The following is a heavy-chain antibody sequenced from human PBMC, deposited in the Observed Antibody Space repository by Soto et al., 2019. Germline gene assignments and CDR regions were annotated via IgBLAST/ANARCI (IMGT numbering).Heavy chain of an antibody. CDR3: ANELWNAFDV. Sequence: QVQLVESGGGVLQPGRSLRVSCAASGFTFSNYGMHWVRQPPGKGLEWVAVLSYDGSKKSYLDSGNGRFTIPRDNSKHTMYLQMNNLRAEDTAVYYCANELWNAFDVCAQGTMVTV. V-gene: IGHV3-30*18. CDR2: LSYDGSKK. J-gene: IGHJ3*01. D-gene: IGHD1-1*01. CDR1: GFTFSNYG.